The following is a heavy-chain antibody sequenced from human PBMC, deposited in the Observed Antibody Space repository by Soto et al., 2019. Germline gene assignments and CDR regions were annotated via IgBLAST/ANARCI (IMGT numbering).Heavy chain of an antibody. J-gene: IGHJ6*02. CDR3: ARVPGYCSGGSCYYYYGMDV. CDR2: IYYSGST. Sequence: SETLSLTCTVSGGSISSYYWSWIRQPPGKGLEWIGYIYYSGSTNYNPSLKSRVTISVDTSKNQFSLKLSSVTAADTAVYYCARVPGYCSGGSCYYYYGMDVWGQGTTVTV. D-gene: IGHD2-15*01. V-gene: IGHV4-59*01. CDR1: GGSISSYY.